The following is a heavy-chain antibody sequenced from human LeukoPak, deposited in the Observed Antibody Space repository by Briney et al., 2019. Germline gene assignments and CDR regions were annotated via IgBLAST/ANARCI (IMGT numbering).Heavy chain of an antibody. V-gene: IGHV1-46*01. D-gene: IGHD4-17*01. CDR2: INPSGGST. J-gene: IGHJ4*02. CDR1: GYTFTSYY. CDR3: AREATVTTSFDY. Sequence: ASVKVSCKASGYTFTSYYMHWVRQAPGQGPEWMGIINPSGGSTSYAQKFQGRVTMTRDTSTSTVYMELSSLRSEDTAVYYCAREATVTTSFDYWGQGTLVTVSS.